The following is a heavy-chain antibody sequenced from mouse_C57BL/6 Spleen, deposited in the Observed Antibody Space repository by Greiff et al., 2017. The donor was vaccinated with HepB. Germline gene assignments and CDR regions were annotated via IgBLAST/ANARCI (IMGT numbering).Heavy chain of an antibody. Sequence: VQLQQSGAELVKPGASVKLSCKASGYTFTSYWMQWVKQRPGQGLEWIGEIDPSDSYTNYNQKFKGKATLTVDTSSSTAYMQLSSLTSEDSAVYYCARSKGGYYYFDYWGQGTTLTVSS. J-gene: IGHJ2*01. CDR3: ARSKGGYYYFDY. CDR2: IDPSDSYT. V-gene: IGHV1-50*01. CDR1: GYTFTSYW. D-gene: IGHD2-3*01.